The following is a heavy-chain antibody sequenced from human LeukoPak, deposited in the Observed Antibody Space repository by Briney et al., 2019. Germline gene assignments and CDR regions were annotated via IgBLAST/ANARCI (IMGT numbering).Heavy chain of an antibody. J-gene: IGHJ4*02. D-gene: IGHD1-26*01. CDR1: GFTFRTYW. CDR2: TKPDGRAS. V-gene: IGHV3-7*05. CDR3: ARGSTWGGDH. Sequence: GGSLRLSCAASGFTFRTYWMTWVRQAPGKGLEWVATTKPDGRASFHAASVKGRFTMSRNNAKELLHLQRSSLRAEDTAVYCGARGSTWGGDHWGQGTLVTVSS.